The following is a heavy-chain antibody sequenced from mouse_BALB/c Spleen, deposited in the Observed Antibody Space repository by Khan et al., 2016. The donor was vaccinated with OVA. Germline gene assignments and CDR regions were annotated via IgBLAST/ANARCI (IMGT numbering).Heavy chain of an antibody. V-gene: IGHV1-80*01. J-gene: IGHJ3*01. Sequence: VKLQESGAELVRPGSSVKISCKASGYAFSGYWMNWVKQGPGQALEWIGQIYPGDGDTKYTGKFKGKATLTADKSSSTAYMELSSLTSEDSEVYFWARGELGFAYWGQGTLVTVSA. D-gene: IGHD4-1*01. CDR2: IYPGDGDT. CDR1: GYAFSGYW. CDR3: ARGELGFAY.